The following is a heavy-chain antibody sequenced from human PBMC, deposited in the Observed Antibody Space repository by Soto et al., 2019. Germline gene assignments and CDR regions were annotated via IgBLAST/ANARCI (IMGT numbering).Heavy chain of an antibody. J-gene: IGHJ5*02. D-gene: IGHD6-19*01. CDR1: GGTFRKYA. CDR3: ATEKYGSGRGWFDP. Sequence: QVQLVQSGAEVKKPGSSVKVSCKASGGTFRKYAINWVRLAPGQGLEWMGGFIPIFGRADYAQKFQGRVTITADESTSTGYMGLNSLRSEDTAVYYCATEKYGSGRGWFDPWGQGTLVTVSS. CDR2: FIPIFGRA. V-gene: IGHV1-69*01.